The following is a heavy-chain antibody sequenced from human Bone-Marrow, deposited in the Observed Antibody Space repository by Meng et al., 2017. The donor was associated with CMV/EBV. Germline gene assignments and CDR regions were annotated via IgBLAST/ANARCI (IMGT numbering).Heavy chain of an antibody. J-gene: IGHJ4*02. D-gene: IGHD3-16*01. CDR3: VSKETGTMMNY. CDR1: GASISSSSHY. V-gene: IGHV4-39*07. CDR2: ISNSGST. Sequence: GSLRLCCAVSGASISSSSHYWAWIRQPPGRGLEWVACISNSGSTAYNPSLKSRVTISVDRPKNHFSLTLSSVTAADTVLYYCVSKETGTMMNYWGQGTLVTVSS.